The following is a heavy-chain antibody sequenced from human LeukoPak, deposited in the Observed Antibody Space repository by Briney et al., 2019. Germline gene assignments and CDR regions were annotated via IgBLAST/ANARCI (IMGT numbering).Heavy chain of an antibody. Sequence: ASVKVSCKASGYPFSSYYMHWVRQAPGQGLEWMGIFEPISGTKRVAEKFQGRVNMTRDTATSTVYMELSRLRPEDTAMYYCARDKEEVAHYDWFDHWGQGTQVTVSS. CDR1: GYPFSSYY. V-gene: IGHV1-46*01. CDR2: FEPISGTK. CDR3: ARDKEEVAHYDWFDH. D-gene: IGHD3-16*01. J-gene: IGHJ5*02.